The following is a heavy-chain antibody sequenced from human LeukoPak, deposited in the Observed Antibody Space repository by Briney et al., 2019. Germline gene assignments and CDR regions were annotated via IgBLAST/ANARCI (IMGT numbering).Heavy chain of an antibody. D-gene: IGHD2-15*01. CDR2: IWYDGSGK. CDR1: RFTFTDYG. J-gene: IGHJ4*02. V-gene: IGHV3-33*01. Sequence: GGSLRLSCAASRFTFTDYGMHWVRQPPGKGLEWVALIWYDGSGKYYADSVKGRFTISRDNSKNTLYLQMNSLRAEDTAVYYCARDWCGGGSCYYFDHWGQGTLVTVTS. CDR3: ARDWCGGGSCYYFDH.